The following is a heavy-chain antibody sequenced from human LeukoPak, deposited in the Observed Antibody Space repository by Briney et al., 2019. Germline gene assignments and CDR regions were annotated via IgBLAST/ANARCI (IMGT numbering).Heavy chain of an antibody. J-gene: IGHJ4*02. V-gene: IGHV3-48*03. Sequence: GGSLRLSCAASGFTFSSYEMNWVRQAPGKGLEGVSYISSSGSTIYYADSVKGRFTISRDNAKNSLYLQMNSLRAEDTAVYYCARAGEQWLGPFFDYWGQGTLVTVSS. CDR2: ISSSGSTI. CDR1: GFTFSSYE. CDR3: ARAGEQWLGPFFDY. D-gene: IGHD6-19*01.